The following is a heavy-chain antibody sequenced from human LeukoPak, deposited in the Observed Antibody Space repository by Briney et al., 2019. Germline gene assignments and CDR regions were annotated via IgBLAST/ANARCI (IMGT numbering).Heavy chain of an antibody. CDR1: GGTFSSYA. D-gene: IGHD6-19*01. CDR3: ASYSSGWYRGLYFDY. Sequence: SVKVSCKASGGTFSSYAISWVRQAPGQGLEWMGRIIPILGTANYAQKFQGRVTITTDESTSTAYMELSSPRSEDTAVYYCASYSSGWYRGLYFDYWGQGTLVTVSS. V-gene: IGHV1-69*11. J-gene: IGHJ4*02. CDR2: IIPILGTA.